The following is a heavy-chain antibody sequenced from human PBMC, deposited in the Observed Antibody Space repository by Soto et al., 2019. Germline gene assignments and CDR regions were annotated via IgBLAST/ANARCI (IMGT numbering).Heavy chain of an antibody. J-gene: IGHJ6*03. Sequence: QVQLQQWGAGLLKPSETLSLTCAVYGWSFSGYYCSWIRQPPGKGLEWIGEINPSGSTNYNPSLKSLVTISVDTSKNQFSLKLSAVTAADTAVYYCARGRLGGDPLSGNYYYYMDVWGKGTTVTVSS. V-gene: IGHV4-34*01. CDR1: GWSFSGYY. CDR3: ARGRLGGDPLSGNYYYYMDV. CDR2: INPSGST. D-gene: IGHD4-17*01.